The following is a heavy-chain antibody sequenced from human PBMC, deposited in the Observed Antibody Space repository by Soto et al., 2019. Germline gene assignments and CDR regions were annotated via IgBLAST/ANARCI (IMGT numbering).Heavy chain of an antibody. D-gene: IGHD2-2*02. CDR2: MNPNSGNT. J-gene: IGHJ6*02. Sequence: ASVKVSCKASGYTFTSYDINWVRQATGQGLEWMGWMNPNSGNTGYAQKFQGRVTMTRNTSISTVYMELSSLRSEDTAVYYCARIGYCSSTSCYTAYYYYGMDIWGQGTTVTVSS. CDR3: ARIGYCSSTSCYTAYYYYGMDI. CDR1: GYTFTSYD. V-gene: IGHV1-8*01.